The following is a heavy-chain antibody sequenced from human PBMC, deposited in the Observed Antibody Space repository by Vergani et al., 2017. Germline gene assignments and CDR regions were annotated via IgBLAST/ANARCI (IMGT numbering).Heavy chain of an antibody. D-gene: IGHD3-3*02. J-gene: IGHJ5*02. CDR3: ARLSLRGWFDP. CDR1: GDSISSSSYY. V-gene: IGHV4-39*01. CDR2: IYYSGST. Sequence: QLQLQESGPGLVKPSETLFLTCTVSGDSISSSSYYWGWIRQPPGKGLEWIGSIYYSGSTYYNPSLKSRVTMSVDTSKNQFSLKLTSVTAADTAVYYCARLSLRGWFDPWGQGTLVTVSS.